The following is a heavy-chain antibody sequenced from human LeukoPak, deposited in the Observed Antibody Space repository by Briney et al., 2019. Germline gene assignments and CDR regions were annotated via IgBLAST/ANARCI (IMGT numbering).Heavy chain of an antibody. Sequence: PGRSLRLSCATSGFTFSMSAMHWVRLAPGKGLDWVAVISFDGGNKFYADSVKGRFTISRDNSKNTLYLQMNSLRAEDTAVYYCAREPVGGVVAEGYFDYWGQGTPVTVSS. CDR1: GFTFSMSA. J-gene: IGHJ4*02. CDR2: ISFDGGNK. D-gene: IGHD2-15*01. V-gene: IGHV3-30*14. CDR3: AREPVGGVVAEGYFDY.